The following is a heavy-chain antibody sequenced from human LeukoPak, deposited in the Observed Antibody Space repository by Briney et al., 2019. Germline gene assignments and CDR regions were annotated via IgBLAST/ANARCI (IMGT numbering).Heavy chain of an antibody. CDR3: ARGGYQLLYSIRSTHHKQFDP. CDR1: GFTFSSYG. CDR2: IWYDGSNK. V-gene: IGHV3-33*01. Sequence: SLRLSYAASGFTFSSYGMHWVRQAPGKGLEWVAVIWYDGSNKYYADSVKGRFTISRDNSKNTLYLQMNSLRAEDTAVYYCARGGYQLLYSIRSTHHKQFDPWGQGTLVTVSS. D-gene: IGHD2-2*02. J-gene: IGHJ5*02.